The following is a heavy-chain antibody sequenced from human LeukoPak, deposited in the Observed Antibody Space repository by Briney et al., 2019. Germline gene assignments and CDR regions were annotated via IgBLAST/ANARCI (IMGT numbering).Heavy chain of an antibody. V-gene: IGHV3-23*01. CDR2: ISGSGGRT. J-gene: IGHJ4*02. D-gene: IGHD3-22*01. CDR1: GFAFSSYA. Sequence: PGGSLRLSCAASGFAFSSYAMNWVRQAPGKGLEWVSSISGSGGRTYYADSVKGRFNISRDNSKNTLYLQMNSPRAEDTAVYYCVKGHIDGEGYYYFDYWGQGTLVTVSS. CDR3: VKGHIDGEGYYYFDY.